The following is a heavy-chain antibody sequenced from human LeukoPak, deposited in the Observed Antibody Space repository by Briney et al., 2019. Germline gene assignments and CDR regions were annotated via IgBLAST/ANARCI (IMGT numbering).Heavy chain of an antibody. CDR2: IIPIFCTA. Sequence: GSSVRVSCKSSGGTFISYAISWVRQAPGQGLEWMGGIIPIFCTANYAQKFQGRVTSTADESTSTAYMELSSLRSEDTAVYYCARGGAYIWFGELNWFDPWGQGTLVTVSS. D-gene: IGHD3-10*01. CDR3: ARGGAYIWFGELNWFDP. CDR1: GGTFISYA. J-gene: IGHJ5*02. V-gene: IGHV1-69*13.